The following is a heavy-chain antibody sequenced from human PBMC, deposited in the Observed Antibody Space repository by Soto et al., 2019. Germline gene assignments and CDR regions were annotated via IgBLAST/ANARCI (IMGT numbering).Heavy chain of an antibody. CDR3: ARQRLYYGMDV. V-gene: IGHV3-74*01. CDR1: GFTFSSYW. D-gene: IGHD6-25*01. Sequence: PGGSLRLSCAASGFTFSSYWMHWVRQAPGKGLVWVSRINSDGSGTSYADSVKGRFTISRDNAKNTLYLQMNSLRAEDTAVYYCARQRLYYGMDVWGQGTTVTVSS. J-gene: IGHJ6*02. CDR2: INSDGSGT.